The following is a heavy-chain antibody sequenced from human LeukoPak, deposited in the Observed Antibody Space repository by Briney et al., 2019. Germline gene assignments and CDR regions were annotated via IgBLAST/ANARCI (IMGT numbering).Heavy chain of an antibody. CDR1: GFSFSDYY. CDR2: ISSSSSYT. CDR3: ARTKGVSSTKWFDS. D-gene: IGHD6-13*01. Sequence: GGSLRLSCAASGFSFSDYYMSWMRQAPGKGLEWVSYISSSSSYTNYADSVKGRFTISRDNAKNSLYLQMDSLRAEDTAVYFCARTKGVSSTKWFDSWGQGTLVTVSS. V-gene: IGHV3-11*06. J-gene: IGHJ5*01.